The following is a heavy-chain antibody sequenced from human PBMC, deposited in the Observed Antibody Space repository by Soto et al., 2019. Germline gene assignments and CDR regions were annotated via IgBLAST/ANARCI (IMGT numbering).Heavy chain of an antibody. CDR3: ARHAQDYSNYDWFDP. CDR1: GYSFTSYW. V-gene: IGHV5-10-1*01. D-gene: IGHD4-4*01. Sequence: PGESLKISCKGSGYSFTSYWISWVRQMPGKGLEWMGRIDPSDSYTNYSPSFQGHVTISADKSISTAYLQWSSLKASDTAIYYCARHAQDYSNYDWFDPWGQGTLVTVSS. J-gene: IGHJ5*02. CDR2: IDPSDSYT.